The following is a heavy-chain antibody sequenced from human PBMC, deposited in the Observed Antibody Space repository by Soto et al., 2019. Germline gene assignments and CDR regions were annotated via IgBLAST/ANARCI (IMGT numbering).Heavy chain of an antibody. J-gene: IGHJ4*02. V-gene: IGHV3-7*01. Sequence: EVQLVQSGGGLVQPGGSLRLSCVASGFTFSTYWMTWVRQAPGMGLEWVAGIKEDASEEDYVDSVKGRFSISRDNAKNSLYLQRKSLRAEDTDVYYCAPAISSPCSNFDSWGQGSLVTVSS. CDR2: IKEDASEE. D-gene: IGHD2-2*01. CDR3: APAISSPCSNFDS. CDR1: GFTFSTYW.